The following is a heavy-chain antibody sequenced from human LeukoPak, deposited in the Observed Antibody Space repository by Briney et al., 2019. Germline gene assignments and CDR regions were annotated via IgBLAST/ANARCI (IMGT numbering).Heavy chain of an antibody. CDR1: GFTFDDSV. Sequence: SGGSLRLSCAASGFTFDDSVMHWVRQAPGKGLEWVSLISDDGRNTYYADFVKGRFTISRDNSKNSLYLQMNSLRTEDTALYYCAKVWRDGYYFDYWGQGTLVTVSS. D-gene: IGHD5-24*01. V-gene: IGHV3-43*02. J-gene: IGHJ4*02. CDR2: ISDDGRNT. CDR3: AKVWRDGYYFDY.